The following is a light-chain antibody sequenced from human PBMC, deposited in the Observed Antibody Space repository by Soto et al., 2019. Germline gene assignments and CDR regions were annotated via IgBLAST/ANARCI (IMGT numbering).Light chain of an antibody. CDR3: SSYAVTNIFV. Sequence: QSVLTQPPSASGSPGQSVTISCTGTSSDVGGYNYVSWYQQHPGKAPKVIIYEVSKRPSWVPDRFSGSKFGSTASLTVSGLQAEDEADYYCSSYAVTNIFVFGTGTKLTVL. CDR2: EVS. J-gene: IGLJ1*01. CDR1: SSDVGGYNY. V-gene: IGLV2-8*01.